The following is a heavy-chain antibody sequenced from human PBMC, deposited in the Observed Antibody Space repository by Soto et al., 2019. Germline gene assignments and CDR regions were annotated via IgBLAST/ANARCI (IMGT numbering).Heavy chain of an antibody. D-gene: IGHD6-6*01. CDR2: ISYDGSNK. V-gene: IGHV3-30*18. CDR3: AKDRGRRDAARYFEY. Sequence: GGSLRLSCAASGFTFSSYGMHWVRQAPGKGLEWVAVISYDGSNKYYADSVKGRFTISRDNSKNTLYLQMNSLRAEDTAVYYCAKDRGRRDAARYFEYWGQGTLVTVSS. CDR1: GFTFSSYG. J-gene: IGHJ4*02.